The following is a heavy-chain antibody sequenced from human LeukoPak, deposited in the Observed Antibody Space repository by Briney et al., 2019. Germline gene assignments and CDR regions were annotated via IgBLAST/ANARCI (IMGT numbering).Heavy chain of an antibody. CDR3: ARDWETYSSGWYVIPDY. CDR1: GYTFTGYY. V-gene: IGHV1-2*02. D-gene: IGHD6-19*01. Sequence: GASVKVSCKASGYTFTGYYMHWVRQAPGQGLEWMGWINPNSGGTNYAQKFQGRVTMTRDTSISTAYMELSRLRSDDTAVYYCARDWETYSSGWYVIPDYWGQGTLVTVSS. CDR2: INPNSGGT. J-gene: IGHJ4*02.